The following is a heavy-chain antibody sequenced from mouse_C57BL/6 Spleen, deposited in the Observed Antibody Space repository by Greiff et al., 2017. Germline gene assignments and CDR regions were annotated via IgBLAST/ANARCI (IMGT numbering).Heavy chain of an antibody. J-gene: IGHJ3*01. Sequence: EVQLQQSGAELVRPGASVKLSCTASGFNIKDYYMHWVKQRPEQGLEWIGRIDPEDGDTEYAPKFQGKATMTADTSSNTAYLQLSSLTSEDTAVYYCPIYDGYRGFAYWGQGTLVTVSA. CDR3: PIYDGYRGFAY. CDR2: IDPEDGDT. D-gene: IGHD2-3*01. V-gene: IGHV14-1*01. CDR1: GFNIKDYY.